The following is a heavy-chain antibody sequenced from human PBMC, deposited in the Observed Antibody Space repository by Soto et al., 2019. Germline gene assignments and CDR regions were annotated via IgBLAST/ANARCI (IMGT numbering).Heavy chain of an antibody. CDR3: ARTIFGVANRYNGVDS. J-gene: IGHJ5*01. CDR2: INPSDGTT. CDR1: GYTFSSYS. Sequence: QVQLVQSGTEVKKPGASVKISCKASGYTFSSYSMHWVRQAPGQGPEWMGIINPSDGTTTYAQKFPGRINRAIDTSTGTVYLDLRTPGSEDTAVYYWARTIFGVANRYNGVDSWGQGALVTVSS. D-gene: IGHD3-3*01. V-gene: IGHV1-46*01.